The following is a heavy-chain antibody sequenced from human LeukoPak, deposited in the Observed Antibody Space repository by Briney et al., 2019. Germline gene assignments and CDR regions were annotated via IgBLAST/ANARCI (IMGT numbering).Heavy chain of an antibody. V-gene: IGHV3-30*18. CDR3: AKDSGELLYGDAFDI. CDR1: GFIFRTYG. J-gene: IGHJ3*02. CDR2: MSYDGSTK. D-gene: IGHD3-10*01. Sequence: GGSLRLSCAASGFIFRTYGMHWVRQAPGKGLEWVAVMSYDGSTKYYGDPVKGRFTISRDNSKNMLYLQMNSLRAEDTAVYYCAKDSGELLYGDAFDIWGQGTMVRVSS.